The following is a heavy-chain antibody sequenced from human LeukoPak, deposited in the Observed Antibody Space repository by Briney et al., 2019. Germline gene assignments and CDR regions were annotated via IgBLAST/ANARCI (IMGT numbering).Heavy chain of an antibody. CDR3: ARSRGGFWSGYWNWFDP. D-gene: IGHD3-3*01. J-gene: IGHJ5*02. CDR2: INPNSGGT. CDR1: GYTFTSYD. V-gene: IGHV1-2*02. Sequence: GASVKVSCKASGYTFTSYDINWVRQATGQGLEWMGWINPNSGGTNYAQKFQGRVTMTRDTSISTAYMELSRLRSDDTAVYYCARSRGGFWSGYWNWFDPWGQGTLVTVSS.